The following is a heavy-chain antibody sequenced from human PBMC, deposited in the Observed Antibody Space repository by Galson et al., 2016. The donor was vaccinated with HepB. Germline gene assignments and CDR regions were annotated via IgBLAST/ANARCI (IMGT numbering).Heavy chain of an antibody. Sequence: SLRLSCAASGFTFSAYSMNWVRQSPGKGLEWVSSIGSSRGYIYYADSVRGRFTISRDNAKNSLYLQMNTLRTEDTAVYYCAKVFLGDYQLLATDYYYYYSMDVWGQGTTVTVSS. CDR3: AKVFLGDYQLLATDYYYYYSMDV. J-gene: IGHJ6*02. CDR2: IGSSRGYI. D-gene: IGHD2-2*01. CDR1: GFTFSAYS. V-gene: IGHV3-21*01.